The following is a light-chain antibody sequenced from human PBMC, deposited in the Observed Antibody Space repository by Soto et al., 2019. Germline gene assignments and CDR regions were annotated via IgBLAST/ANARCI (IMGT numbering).Light chain of an antibody. V-gene: IGLV1-51*01. CDR3: ATWDSSLKIGV. CDR2: DTN. Sequence: QSVLTQPPSVSAAPGQRVTISCSGTTPNIGSNSVSWYLQVPGTVPKLLIYDTNKRPSGIPARISGSKSGSSATLDITGLQTGDEADYYCATWDSSLKIGVFGGGTKLTVL. J-gene: IGLJ3*02. CDR1: TPNIGSNS.